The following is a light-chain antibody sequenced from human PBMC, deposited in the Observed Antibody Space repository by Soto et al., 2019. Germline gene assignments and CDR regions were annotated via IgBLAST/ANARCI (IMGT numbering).Light chain of an antibody. Sequence: EIVLTQSPGSLSLSAGERATLSCTASQSVSSSYLAWYQQKPGQAPRLLIYGASSRATGIPDRFSGSGSGTAFTLTISRLEPEDFAVYYCQQYGSPRFGGGTKVDIK. J-gene: IGKJ4*01. V-gene: IGKV3-20*01. CDR2: GAS. CDR1: QSVSSSY. CDR3: QQYGSPR.